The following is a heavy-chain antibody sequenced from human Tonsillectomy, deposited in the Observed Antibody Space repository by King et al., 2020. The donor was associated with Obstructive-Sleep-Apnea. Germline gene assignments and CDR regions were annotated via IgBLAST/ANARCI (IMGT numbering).Heavy chain of an antibody. CDR1: GFTFGNHA. V-gene: IGHV3-9*01. Sequence: VQLVESGGGLVQPGRSLRLSCATSGFTFGNHAIHWVRQGPGKGLEWVSGLSWNSDTIGYADSVKGRFTISRNSATKTVYLQMDSLRPEDTALYYCTMRSNGPGSYYFHPCDSWGQGTLVTVAS. D-gene: IGHD3-10*01. CDR3: TMRSNGPGSYYFHPCDS. CDR2: LSWNSDTI. J-gene: IGHJ4*02.